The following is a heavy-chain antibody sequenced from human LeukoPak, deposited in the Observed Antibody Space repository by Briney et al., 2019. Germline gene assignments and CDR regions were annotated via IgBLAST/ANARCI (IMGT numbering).Heavy chain of an antibody. CDR2: ISAYNGNT. CDR1: GYTFTSYG. J-gene: IGHJ6*03. CDR3: ARAEYSSSSDYYYYHMDV. Sequence: ASVKVSCKASGYTFTSYGISWVRQAPGQGLEWMGWISAYNGNTNYAQKLQGRVTMTTDTSTSTAYMELRSLRSDDTAVYYCARAEYSSSSDYYYYHMDVWGKGTTVTVSS. D-gene: IGHD6-6*01. V-gene: IGHV1-18*01.